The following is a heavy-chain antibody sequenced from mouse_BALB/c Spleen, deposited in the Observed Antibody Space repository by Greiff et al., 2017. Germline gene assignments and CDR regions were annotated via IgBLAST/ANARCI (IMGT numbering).Heavy chain of an antibody. CDR3: ARDRATATSYFDD. J-gene: IGHJ2*01. D-gene: IGHD1-2*01. V-gene: IGHV5-17*02. Sequence: EVKLVESGGGLVQPGGSRKLSCAASGFTFSSFGMHWVRQAPEKGLEWVAYISSGSSTIYYADTVKGRFTISRDNPKNTLFLQMTSLRSEDTAMYYCARDRATATSYFDDWGQGTTLTVSS. CDR1: GFTFSSFG. CDR2: ISSGSSTI.